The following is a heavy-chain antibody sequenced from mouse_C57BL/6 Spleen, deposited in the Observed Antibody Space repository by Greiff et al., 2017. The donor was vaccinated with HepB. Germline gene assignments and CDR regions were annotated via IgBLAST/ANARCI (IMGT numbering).Heavy chain of an antibody. CDR2: ISSGGSYT. V-gene: IGHV5-6*01. D-gene: IGHD1-1*01. Sequence: EVKLMESGGDLVKPGGSLKLSCAASGFTFSSYGMSWVRQTPDKRLEWVATISSGGSYTYYPDSVKGRFPISRDNAKNTLYLQMSSLKSEDTAMYYCARQVYGSSPGFAYWGQGTLVTVSA. J-gene: IGHJ3*01. CDR3: ARQVYGSSPGFAY. CDR1: GFTFSSYG.